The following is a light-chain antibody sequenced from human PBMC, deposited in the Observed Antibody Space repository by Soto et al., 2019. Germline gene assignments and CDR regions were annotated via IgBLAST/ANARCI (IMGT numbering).Light chain of an antibody. Sequence: RTQSEVTLSVSAGDVVTLSCRARQRVGRNVAWYQQKPGQAPRLLFSGASTRATDIPARFSASGSGTEFNLNIPSLHSEDFAVYYCQQYNTWPRTFGQGTKVDIK. J-gene: IGKJ1*01. CDR3: QQYNTWPRT. CDR2: GAS. CDR1: QRVGRN. V-gene: IGKV3-15*01.